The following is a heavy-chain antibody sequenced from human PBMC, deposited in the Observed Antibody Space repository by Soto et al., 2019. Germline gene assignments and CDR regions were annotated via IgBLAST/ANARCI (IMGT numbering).Heavy chain of an antibody. V-gene: IGHV5-51*01. J-gene: IGHJ4*02. CDR1: GYTFTSYW. CDR3: VRSGTSSGRFSDY. Sequence: GESLKIYCQGSGYTFTSYWIGWVRQMPGEGLEWMGVIYPSDSDIRYSPSFQGKVTISADKSITTAYLQWSSLKAADTAMYYCVRSGTSSGRFSDYWGQGTLVTVSS. CDR2: IYPSDSDI. D-gene: IGHD2-15*01.